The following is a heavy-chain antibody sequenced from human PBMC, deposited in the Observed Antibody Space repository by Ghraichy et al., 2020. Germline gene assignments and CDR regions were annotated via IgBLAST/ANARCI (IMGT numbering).Heavy chain of an antibody. D-gene: IGHD5-24*01. Sequence: SVKVSCTVSGYPFTDYYLHWVRQAPGQGLEWMAWINPNSGGTNYAQKFQGRVTLTRDTSISTAYMELIRLTSDDTAVYYCARDRRDGYKDIWGQGTMVIVSS. V-gene: IGHV1-2*02. CDR1: GYPFTDYY. CDR2: INPNSGGT. J-gene: IGHJ3*02. CDR3: ARDRRDGYKDI.